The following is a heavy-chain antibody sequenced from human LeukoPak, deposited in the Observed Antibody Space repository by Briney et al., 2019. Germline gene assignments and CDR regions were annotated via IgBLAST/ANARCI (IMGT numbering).Heavy chain of an antibody. CDR1: GFSFRNYW. CDR2: INQDASEK. D-gene: IGHD5-12*01. Sequence: GVSLRLSCAASGFSFRNYWMSCVRQAPGKGLEWVANINQDASEKNYVDSVKGRFIISRDNAKNSLYLQMNSLRAEDTAVYYCARGHHGMDVWGQGTTVTVSS. J-gene: IGHJ6*02. V-gene: IGHV3-7*05. CDR3: ARGHHGMDV.